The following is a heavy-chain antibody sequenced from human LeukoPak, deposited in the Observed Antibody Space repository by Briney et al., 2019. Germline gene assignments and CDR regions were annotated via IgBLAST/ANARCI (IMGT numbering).Heavy chain of an antibody. CDR1: GYTFTSYD. V-gene: IGHV1-8*01. CDR3: AAWYYDSSGYSVDPDY. CDR2: MNPNSGNT. J-gene: IGHJ4*02. D-gene: IGHD3-22*01. Sequence: AAVKVSCKASGYTFTSYDINWVRQATGQGLEWMGWMNPNSGNTGYAQKFQGRVTMTRNTSISTAYMELSSLRSEDTAVYYCAAWYYDSSGYSVDPDYWGQGTLVTVSS.